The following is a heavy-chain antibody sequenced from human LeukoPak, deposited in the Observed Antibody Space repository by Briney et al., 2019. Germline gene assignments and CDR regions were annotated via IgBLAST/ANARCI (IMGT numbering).Heavy chain of an antibody. D-gene: IGHD5-12*01. CDR2: ISDSSAM. CDR1: GFTFSTYS. J-gene: IGHJ4*02. V-gene: IGHV3-48*01. Sequence: GGSLRLSCAASGFTFSTYSMKWVRQAPGKGLEWVSYISDSSAMYYADSVRGRFTISRENDKNSLFLQMNSLRAEDTAVYYCARGGGHSGYDADCWGQGTLVTVSS. CDR3: ARGGGHSGYDADC.